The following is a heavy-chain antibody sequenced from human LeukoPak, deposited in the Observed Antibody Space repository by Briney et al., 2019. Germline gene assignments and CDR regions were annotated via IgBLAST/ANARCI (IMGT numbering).Heavy chain of an antibody. D-gene: IGHD2-2*01. J-gene: IGHJ4*02. CDR1: GFPLSSHG. V-gene: IGHV3-23*01. CDR2: IIGGGGST. Sequence: PGGSLRLSCAASGFPLSSHGMSWVRQAPGKGREWVSGIIGGGGSTYYADSVKGRFTISGDNSRNTLFLQMNSLRAEDTAVYYCAHGAMYQLDYWGQGTLVTVSS. CDR3: AHGAMYQLDY.